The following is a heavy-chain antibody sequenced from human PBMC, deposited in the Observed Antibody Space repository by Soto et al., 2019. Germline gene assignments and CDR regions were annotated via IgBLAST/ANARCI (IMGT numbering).Heavy chain of an antibody. J-gene: IGHJ4*02. CDR1: GFTFSSYG. CDR3: ANLVRITGKSEGGIDY. V-gene: IGHV3-30*18. D-gene: IGHD1-20*01. Sequence: GGSLRLSCAASGFTFSSYGMHWVRQAPGKGLEWVAVILYDGSNKYYADSVKGRFTISRDNSKNTLYLQMNSLRAEDTAVYYCANLVRITGKSEGGIDYWGQGTLVTVS. CDR2: ILYDGSNK.